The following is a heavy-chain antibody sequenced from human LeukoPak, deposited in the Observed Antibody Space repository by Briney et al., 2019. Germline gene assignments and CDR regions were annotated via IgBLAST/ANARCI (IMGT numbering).Heavy chain of an antibody. V-gene: IGHV3-21*01. J-gene: IGHJ6*02. D-gene: IGHD7-27*01. CDR1: GFTLSSYS. CDR2: ISSSSSYI. CDR3: ASQNWGTMDV. Sequence: GGSLRLSCAASGFTLSSYSMNWVRQAPGKGLEWVSSISSSSSYIYYADSVKGRFTISRDNAKNSLYLQMNSLRAEDTAVYYCASQNWGTMDVWGQGTTVTVSS.